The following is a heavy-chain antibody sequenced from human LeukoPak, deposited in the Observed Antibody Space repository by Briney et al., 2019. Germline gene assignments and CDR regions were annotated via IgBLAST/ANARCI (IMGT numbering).Heavy chain of an antibody. J-gene: IGHJ3*02. CDR1: GGSISGGSYY. Sequence: MPSETLSLTCTVSGGSISGGSYYWSWIRQPAGKGLEWIGRIYTSGSTNYNPSLKSRVTISVDTSKNQFSLKLSSVTAADTAVYYCASRLLLSNYDILTGYPRQDAFDIWGQGTMVTVSS. V-gene: IGHV4-61*02. D-gene: IGHD3-9*01. CDR3: ASRLLLSNYDILTGYPRQDAFDI. CDR2: IYTSGST.